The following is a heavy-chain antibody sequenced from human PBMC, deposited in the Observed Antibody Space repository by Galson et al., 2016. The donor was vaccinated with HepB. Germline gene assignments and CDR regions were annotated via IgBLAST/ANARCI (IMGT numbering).Heavy chain of an antibody. D-gene: IGHD3-3*01. Sequence: SLRLSCAASGFSVYVMSWVRQAPGTGLAWVATFSGYDSSAFYADSVKGRFTIARDSSKKTLFLQMNSLRVDDTARYFCAKDLHYEIARSSSDFWRGLARRQSAGDSDMDVWGQGTTVIVSS. V-gene: IGHV3-23*01. CDR3: AKDLHYEIARSSSDFWRGLARRQSAGDSDMDV. CDR1: GFSVYV. J-gene: IGHJ6*02. CDR2: FSGYDSSA.